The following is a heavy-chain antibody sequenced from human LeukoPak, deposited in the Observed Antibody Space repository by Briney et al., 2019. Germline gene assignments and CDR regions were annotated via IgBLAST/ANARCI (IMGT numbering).Heavy chain of an antibody. D-gene: IGHD3-16*01. CDR3: ASGRLERLDAFDI. CDR2: FDPEDGET. CDR1: GYTLTELS. V-gene: IGHV1-24*01. Sequence: GASVKVSCKVSGYTLTELSMHWVRQAPGKGLEWMGGFDPEDGETIYAQKFQGRVTITEDTSTDTAYMELSSLRSEATAVYYCASGRLERLDAFDIWGQGTMVTVSS. J-gene: IGHJ3*02.